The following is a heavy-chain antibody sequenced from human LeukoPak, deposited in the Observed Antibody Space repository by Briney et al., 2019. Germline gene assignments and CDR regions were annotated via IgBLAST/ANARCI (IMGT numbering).Heavy chain of an antibody. CDR2: ISGDGGDT. D-gene: IGHD6-19*01. CDR3: AQEGSASGWYLDDP. J-gene: IGHJ5*02. Sequence: GGSLRLSCEAAGFSFRDYPMGWVRQAPGKGLEWVSTISGDGGDTWYADSVKGRFTISRDNSKNTLHLHMNSLRVEDTAVYYCAQEGSASGWYLDDPWGQGTLVTVSS. V-gene: IGHV3-23*01. CDR1: GFSFRDYP.